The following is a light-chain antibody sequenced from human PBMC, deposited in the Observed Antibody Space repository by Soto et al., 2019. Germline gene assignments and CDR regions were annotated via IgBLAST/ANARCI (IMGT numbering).Light chain of an antibody. Sequence: DIQMTQSPSTLSASVGDRVTITCRASQSISSWLAWYQQKPGKAPNLLIYKAYSLESGVPSRFSGSGSGTEFTLTIRSLQPDDFATYYCKQYHSYPITFGQGTRLEIK. J-gene: IGKJ5*01. CDR3: KQYHSYPIT. CDR1: QSISSW. V-gene: IGKV1-5*03. CDR2: KAY.